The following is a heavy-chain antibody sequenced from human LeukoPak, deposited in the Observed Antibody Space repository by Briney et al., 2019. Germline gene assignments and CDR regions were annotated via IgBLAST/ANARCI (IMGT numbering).Heavy chain of an antibody. CDR3: ATLIIRPLGPPKYYMDV. J-gene: IGHJ6*03. CDR1: GGSISSSSYY. Sequence: SETLSLTFTVSGGSISSSSYYWGWIRQPPGKGLEWIGSIYYSGSTYYNPSLKSRVTISVDTSKNQFSLKLSSVTAADTAVYYCATLIIRPLGPPKYYMDVWGKGTTVTVSS. D-gene: IGHD3-10*01. V-gene: IGHV4-39*01. CDR2: IYYSGST.